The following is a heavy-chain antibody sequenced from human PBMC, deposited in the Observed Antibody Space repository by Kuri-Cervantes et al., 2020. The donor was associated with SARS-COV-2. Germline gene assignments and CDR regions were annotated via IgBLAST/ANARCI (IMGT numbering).Heavy chain of an antibody. CDR2: IYSCGST. J-gene: IGHJ2*01. V-gene: IGHV3-66*03. CDR1: GFTVSSNY. CDR3: ARDGRGENWYFDL. Sequence: GGSLRLSCAASGFTVSSNYMSWVRQAPGKGLEWVSVIYSCGSTYYADSVKGRFTISRDNSKNTLYLQMNSLRAEDTAVYYCARDGRGENWYFDLWGRGTLVTVSS. D-gene: IGHD1-26*01.